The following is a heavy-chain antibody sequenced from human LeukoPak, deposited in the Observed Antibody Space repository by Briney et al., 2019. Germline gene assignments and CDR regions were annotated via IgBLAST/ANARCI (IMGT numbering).Heavy chain of an antibody. CDR3: AKQKRLDGSGYFHPYDF. CDR2: ISGSGGST. J-gene: IGHJ4*02. CDR1: GFTFDSYA. Sequence: GGSLRLSCAASGFTFDSYAMNWVRQAPGKGLEWGSRISGSGGSTYYADSVKGRFAISRDNSNNTLYLQMSSLRAADTAVYYCAKQKRLDGSGYFHPYDFWGQGTLVTVSS. D-gene: IGHD3-22*01. V-gene: IGHV3-23*01.